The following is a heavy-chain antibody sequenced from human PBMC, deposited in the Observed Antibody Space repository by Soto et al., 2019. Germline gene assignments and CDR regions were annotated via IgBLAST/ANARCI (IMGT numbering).Heavy chain of an antibody. CDR2: ISGSGGST. CDR3: ASSIAAAVRVYFDY. CDR1: GFTFSSYA. J-gene: IGHJ4*02. D-gene: IGHD6-13*01. V-gene: IGHV3-23*01. Sequence: GGSLRLSCAASGFTFSSYAMSWVRQAPGKGLEWVSAISGSGGSTYYADSVKGRFTISRDNSKNTLYLQMNSLRAEDTAVYYCASSIAAAVRVYFDYWCQGTLVTGSS.